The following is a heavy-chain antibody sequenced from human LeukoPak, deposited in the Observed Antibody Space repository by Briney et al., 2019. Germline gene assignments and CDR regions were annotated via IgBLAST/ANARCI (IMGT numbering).Heavy chain of an antibody. D-gene: IGHD4-11*01. CDR2: INPNSGGT. CDR3: ARSGVYTVTTSYYYYMDV. CDR1: GYTFTGYY. V-gene: IGHV1-2*02. J-gene: IGHJ6*03. Sequence: ASVKVSCKASGYTFTGYYMHWVRQAPGQGLEWMGWINPNSGGTNYAQKFQGRVTMTRDTSISTAYMELSRLRSDDTAVYYCARSGVYTVTTSYYYYMDVWGKGTTVTVSS.